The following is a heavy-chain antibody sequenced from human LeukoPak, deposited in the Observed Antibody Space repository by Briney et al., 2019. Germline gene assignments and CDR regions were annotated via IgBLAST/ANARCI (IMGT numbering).Heavy chain of an antibody. V-gene: IGHV4-39*01. Sequence: SETLSLTCTVSGGSISSSSYHWGWVRQPPGKGLEWIGSISYSGSTYYNPSLKSRVTISVDASKDHFSLKLSSVTAADTAVYYCAKHSRSGDSGYGNAFDIWGRGTMVTVSS. CDR3: AKHSRSGDSGYGNAFDI. CDR1: GGSISSSSYH. D-gene: IGHD5-12*01. CDR2: ISYSGST. J-gene: IGHJ3*02.